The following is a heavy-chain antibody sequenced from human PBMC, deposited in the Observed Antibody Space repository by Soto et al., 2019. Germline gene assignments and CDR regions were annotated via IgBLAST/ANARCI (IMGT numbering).Heavy chain of an antibody. V-gene: IGHV3-48*03. J-gene: IGHJ6*02. CDR3: ARDSGYYDSSGYYYYGMDV. D-gene: IGHD3-22*01. CDR1: GFTFSSYE. Sequence: GGSLRLSCVASGFTFSSYEMNWVRQAPGKGLEWVSYISSSGSTIYYADSVKGRFTISRDNAKNSLYLQMNSLRAEDTAVYYCARDSGYYDSSGYYYYGMDVWGQGTTVTVSS. CDR2: ISSSGSTI.